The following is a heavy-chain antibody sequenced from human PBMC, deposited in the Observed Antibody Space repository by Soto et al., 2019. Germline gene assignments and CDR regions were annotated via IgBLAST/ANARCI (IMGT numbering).Heavy chain of an antibody. V-gene: IGHV5-51*01. D-gene: IGHD3-10*01. J-gene: IGHJ6*02. CDR3: ARNLYGSGSYDYYYYYGMDV. CDR2: IYPGDSDT. Sequence: GESLKISCKGSGYSFTSYWIGWVRQMPGKGLEWMGIIYPGDSDTRYSPSFQGQVTISADKSISTAYLQWSSLKASDTAMYYCARNLYGSGSYDYYYYYGMDVWGQGTTVTVSS. CDR1: GYSFTSYW.